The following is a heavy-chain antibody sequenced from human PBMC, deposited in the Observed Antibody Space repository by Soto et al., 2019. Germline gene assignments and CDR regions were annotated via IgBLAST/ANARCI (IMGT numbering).Heavy chain of an antibody. Sequence: SKGLEWLASSYSRSRWYNDYEVSVRSRITVNTDTSKNQFSLQLTSVNPEDTAVYYCDGTTSYQWSYLDGWGNGTAVPVSS. V-gene: IGHV6-1*01. CDR3: DGTTSYQWSYLDG. CDR2: SYSRSRWYN. D-gene: IGHD1-7*01. J-gene: IGHJ6*03.